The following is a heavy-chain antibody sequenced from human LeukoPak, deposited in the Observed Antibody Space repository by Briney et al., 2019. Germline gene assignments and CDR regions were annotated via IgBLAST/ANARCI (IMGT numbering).Heavy chain of an antibody. CDR3: AEWGSYRQGGAFDI. Sequence: LEASVKVSCKASGYTFTGYYMHWVRQAPGQGLEWMGGIIPIFGTANYAQKFQGRVTITADESTSTAYMELSSLRSEDTAVYYCAEWGSYRQGGAFDIWGQGTMVTVSS. J-gene: IGHJ3*02. D-gene: IGHD3-16*02. CDR1: GYTFTGYY. V-gene: IGHV1-69*13. CDR2: IIPIFGTA.